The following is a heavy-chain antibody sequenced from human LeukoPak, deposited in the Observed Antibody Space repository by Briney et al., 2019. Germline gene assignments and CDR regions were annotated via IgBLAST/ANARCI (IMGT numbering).Heavy chain of an antibody. J-gene: IGHJ3*02. CDR1: GGSISSGDYY. D-gene: IGHD1-26*01. CDR2: INASGNT. CDR3: ARERIGAGATGPDAFDI. Sequence: SETLSLTCTVSGGSISSGDYYWGWIRQPPGKGLEWIGYINASGNTNYNPSLKSRVTMSVDTSKNHFSLKLSSVTAADTAVYYCARERIGAGATGPDAFDIWGQGTMVTVSS. V-gene: IGHV4-61*08.